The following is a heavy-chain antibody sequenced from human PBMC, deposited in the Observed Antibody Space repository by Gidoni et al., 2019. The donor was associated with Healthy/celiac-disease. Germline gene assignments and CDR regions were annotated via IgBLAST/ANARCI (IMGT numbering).Heavy chain of an antibody. D-gene: IGHD6-13*01. CDR1: GFTFSSYA. Sequence: QVQLVESGGGVVQPGRSLRLPCAASGFTFSSYAMHWVRQAPGKGLEWVAVISYDGSNKYYADSVKGRFTISRDNSKNTLYLQMNSLRAEDTAVYYCARDGRIAGGAFDIWGQGTMVTVSS. CDR3: ARDGRIAGGAFDI. CDR2: ISYDGSNK. V-gene: IGHV3-30-3*01. J-gene: IGHJ3*02.